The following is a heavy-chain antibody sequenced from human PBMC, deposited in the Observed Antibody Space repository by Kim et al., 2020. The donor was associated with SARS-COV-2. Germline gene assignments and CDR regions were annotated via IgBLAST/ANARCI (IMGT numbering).Heavy chain of an antibody. CDR3: ARAGAYCGGDCYYDY. V-gene: IGHV4-39*01. D-gene: IGHD2-21*02. Sequence: SETLSLTCTVSGGSISSSSYYWGWIRQPPGKGLEWIGSIYYSGSTSYNPSLKSRVTISVDTSKNQFSLKLSSVTAADTAVYYCARAGAYCGGDCYYDYWGQGTLVTVSS. CDR1: GGSISSSSYY. J-gene: IGHJ4*02. CDR2: IYYSGST.